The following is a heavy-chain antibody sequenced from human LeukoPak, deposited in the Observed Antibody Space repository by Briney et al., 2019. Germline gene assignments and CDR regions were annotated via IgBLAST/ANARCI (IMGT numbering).Heavy chain of an antibody. V-gene: IGHV1-18*01. CDR2: ISAYNGNT. CDR1: GGTFSSYA. CDR3: ARGGSYSSSWGLDY. Sequence: ASVKVSCKASGGTFSSYAISWVRQAPGQGLEWMGWISAYNGNTNYAQKLQGRVTMTTDTSTSTAYMELRSLRSDDTAVYYCARGGSYSSSWGLDYWGQGTLVTVSS. D-gene: IGHD6-13*01. J-gene: IGHJ4*02.